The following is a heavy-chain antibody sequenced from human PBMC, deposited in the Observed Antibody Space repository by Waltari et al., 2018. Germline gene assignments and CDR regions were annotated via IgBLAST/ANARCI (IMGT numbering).Heavy chain of an antibody. CDR3: ARMGLRGGYYYYYMDG. CDR1: GGTFSSYA. Sequence: QVQLVQSGAEVKKPGSSVKVSCKASGGTFSSYAISWVRQAPGQGLEWMGGIIHIFGTANYAQKFQGRVTRTRNTAVSTAYMGRSSRRAEETAVEYCARMGLRGGYYYYYMDGWGKGTTVTVSS. V-gene: IGHV1-69*05. CDR2: IIHIFGTA. J-gene: IGHJ6*03. D-gene: IGHD3-16*01.